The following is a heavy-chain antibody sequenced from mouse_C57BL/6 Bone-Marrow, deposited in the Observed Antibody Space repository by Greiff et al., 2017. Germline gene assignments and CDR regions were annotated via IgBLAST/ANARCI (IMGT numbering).Heavy chain of an antibody. CDR2: ISSGGSYT. CDR3: ARGYYNYFDY. Sequence: EVKLVESGGDLVKPGGSLKLSCAASGFTFSSYGMSWVRQTPDKRLEWVATISSGGSYTYYPDSVKGRFTISRDNAKNTLYLQMSSLKSEDTAMYYCARGYYNYFDYGGQGTTLTVSS. V-gene: IGHV5-6*01. CDR1: GFTFSSYG. D-gene: IGHD2-3*01. J-gene: IGHJ2*01.